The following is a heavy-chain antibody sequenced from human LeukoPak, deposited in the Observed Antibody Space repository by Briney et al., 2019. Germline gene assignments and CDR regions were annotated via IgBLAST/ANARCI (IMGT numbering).Heavy chain of an antibody. D-gene: IGHD3-22*01. Sequence: GGSLRLSCAASGFTFSSYAMSWVRQAPGKGLEWVGRVKTKTDGATTDYAAPVKGRFTISRDDSKNTLYLQMNSLKTEDTAMYYCTTNTYSSYWGQGTQVTVSS. CDR2: VKTKTDGATT. CDR3: TTNTYSSY. V-gene: IGHV3-15*01. J-gene: IGHJ4*02. CDR1: GFTFSSYA.